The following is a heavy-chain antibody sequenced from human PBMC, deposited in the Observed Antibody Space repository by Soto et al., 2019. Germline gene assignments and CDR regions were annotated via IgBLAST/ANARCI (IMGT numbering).Heavy chain of an antibody. CDR1: GYTFTSYG. D-gene: IGHD1-26*01. CDR3: ARDLWEQVADFDI. V-gene: IGHV1-18*01. CDR2: ISAYNGNT. J-gene: IGHJ3*02. Sequence: QVQLVQSGAEVKKPGASVKVSCKASGYTFTSYGISWVRQAPGQGLEWMGWISAYNGNTNYAQKLQGRVIRTSDTATSTAYRELRSWRSDDTAVYYCARDLWEQVADFDIWGQGTMVTVCS.